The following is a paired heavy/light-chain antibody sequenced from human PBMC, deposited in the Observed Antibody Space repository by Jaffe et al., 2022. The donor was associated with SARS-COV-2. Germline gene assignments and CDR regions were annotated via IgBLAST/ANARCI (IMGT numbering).Heavy chain of an antibody. D-gene: IGHD3-10*01. J-gene: IGHJ6*02. V-gene: IGHV4-61*02. Sequence: QVQLQESGPGQVKPSETLSLTCTVSDGSFRSDNYFCSWIRQPAGKGLEWIGRINTSGRTNYNPSLKSRVSLSVDTSKNQFSLRLTSVTAADTAVYYCARDRFYYGSESAFFHYYGMDVWGQGTTVTVSS. CDR1: DGSFRSDNYF. CDR2: INTSGRT. CDR3: ARDRFYYGSESAFFHYYGMDV.
Light chain of an antibody. Sequence: DIVMTQSPLSLPVTPGEPASISCRSSQRLLHSNGYNYVDWYLHKPGQSPQLLIYLGSTRASGVSDRFSGSGAGTDFSLKISRVEAADVGVYYCMQALQTPYTFGQGTKLEIK. CDR1: QRLLHSNGYNY. CDR2: LGS. V-gene: IGKV2-28*01. CDR3: MQALQTPYT. J-gene: IGKJ2*01.